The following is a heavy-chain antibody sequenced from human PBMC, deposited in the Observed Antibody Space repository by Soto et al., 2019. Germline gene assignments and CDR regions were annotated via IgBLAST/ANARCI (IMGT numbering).Heavy chain of an antibody. D-gene: IGHD2-2*01. CDR2: LVWNSGSV. V-gene: IGHV3-9*01. Sequence: QLVESGGGLVQPGRSLRLSCAASGFTFDDFAMHWVRQAPGKGLEWLSGLVWNSGSVDYVDSVKGRFTISRVNADKSLYLQMRSLRGEDTSLYYCVKGSGAYQVKFGLDVWGQGTMVTVSS. CDR3: VKGSGAYQVKFGLDV. CDR1: GFTFDDFA. J-gene: IGHJ6*01.